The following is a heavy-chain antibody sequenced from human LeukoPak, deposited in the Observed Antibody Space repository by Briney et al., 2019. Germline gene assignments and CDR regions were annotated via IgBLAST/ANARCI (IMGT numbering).Heavy chain of an antibody. D-gene: IGHD6-19*01. V-gene: IGHV4-34*01. Sequence: NASETLSLTCAVYGGSLKGYYWGWIRQPPGKGLEWIGNIYYSGSTYYNPSLKSRVTISADTSKNQFSLKLSSVTAADSAMYYCARLGSSAPLYYFDYWGQGTLVTVSS. CDR2: IYYSGST. CDR3: ARLGSSAPLYYFDY. J-gene: IGHJ4*02. CDR1: GGSLKGYY.